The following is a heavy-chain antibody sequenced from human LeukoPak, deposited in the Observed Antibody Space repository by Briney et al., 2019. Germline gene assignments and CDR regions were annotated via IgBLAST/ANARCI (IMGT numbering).Heavy chain of an antibody. J-gene: IGHJ4*02. CDR1: GGPISSGGYY. Sequence: PSETLSLTCTVSGGPISSGGYYWSWIRQHPGKGLEWIGYIYYSGSTYYNPSLKSRVTISVDTSKNRFSLKLSSVTAADTAVYYCARDQQQLGAFDNWGQGTLVTVSS. CDR2: IYYSGST. CDR3: ARDQQQLGAFDN. D-gene: IGHD6-13*01. V-gene: IGHV4-31*03.